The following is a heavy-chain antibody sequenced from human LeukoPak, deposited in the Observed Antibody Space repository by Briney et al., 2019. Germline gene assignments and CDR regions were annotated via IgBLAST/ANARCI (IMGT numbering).Heavy chain of an antibody. CDR1: GFTFSSYW. J-gene: IGHJ6*03. Sequence: PGGSLRLSCAASGFTFSSYWMSWVREAPGKGLEWVANIKQDGSEKYYVDSVKGRFTISRDNAKNSLYLQMNSLRAEDTAVYYCARAPARYYYYYMDVWGKGTTVTVSS. V-gene: IGHV3-7*01. CDR2: IKQDGSEK. CDR3: ARAPARYYYYYMDV.